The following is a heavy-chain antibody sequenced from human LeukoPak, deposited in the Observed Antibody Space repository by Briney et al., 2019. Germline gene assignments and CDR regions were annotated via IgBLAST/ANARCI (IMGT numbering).Heavy chain of an antibody. CDR3: AKAGSRHSGSYYAWDY. D-gene: IGHD1-26*01. V-gene: IGHV3-23*01. Sequence: PGGYLRLSCAASGLTFSSYAMSWVRQAPGKGLEWVSAISGSGGSTYYADSVKGRFTISRDNSKNTLYLQMNSLRAEDTAVYYCAKAGSRHSGSYYAWDYWGQGTLVTVSS. J-gene: IGHJ4*02. CDR2: ISGSGGST. CDR1: GLTFSSYA.